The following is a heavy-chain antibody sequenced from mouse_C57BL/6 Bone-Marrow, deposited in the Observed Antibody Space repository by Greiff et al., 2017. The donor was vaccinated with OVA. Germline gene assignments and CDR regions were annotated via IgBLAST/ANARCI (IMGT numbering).Heavy chain of an antibody. CDR2: ISSGGSYT. V-gene: IGHV5-6*01. Sequence: EVKLVESGGDLVKPGGSLTLSCAASGFTFSSYGMSWVRQTPDKRLEWVATISSGGSYTYYPDSVKGRFTISRDNAKNTLYLQMSSLKSEDTAMYYCARLYYGSSWYFDVWGTGTTVTVSS. CDR3: ARLYYGSSWYFDV. J-gene: IGHJ1*03. CDR1: GFTFSSYG. D-gene: IGHD1-1*01.